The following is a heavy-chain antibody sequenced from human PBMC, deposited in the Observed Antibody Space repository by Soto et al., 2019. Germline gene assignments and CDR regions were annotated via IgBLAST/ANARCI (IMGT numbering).Heavy chain of an antibody. CDR3: ARVRRYYYGSGTAYYGMDV. CDR1: DFSISSYY. J-gene: IGHJ6*02. Sequence: SGTLSLTSPFSDFSISSYYGSWLRHPPGKGLEWIGYIYYSGSTNYNPSLKSRVTISVDTSKNQFSLKLSSVTAADTAVYYCARVRRYYYGSGTAYYGMDVWGQGTTVTVSS. V-gene: IGHV4-59*01. D-gene: IGHD3-10*01. CDR2: IYYSGST.